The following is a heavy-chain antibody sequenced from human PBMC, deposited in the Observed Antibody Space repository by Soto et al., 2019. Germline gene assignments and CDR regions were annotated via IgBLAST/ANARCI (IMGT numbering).Heavy chain of an antibody. CDR1: GGSFSGYY. CDR3: ARGSTADDAFDI. J-gene: IGHJ3*02. Sequence: QVQLQQWGAGLLKPSETLSLTCAVYGGSFSGYYWSWIRQPPGKGLEWIGEINHSGSTNYNPSLKSRVTISVDTSKNQFSLKLSSVTAADTAVCYCARGSTADDAFDIWGQGTMVTVSS. CDR2: INHSGST. V-gene: IGHV4-34*01. D-gene: IGHD2-2*01.